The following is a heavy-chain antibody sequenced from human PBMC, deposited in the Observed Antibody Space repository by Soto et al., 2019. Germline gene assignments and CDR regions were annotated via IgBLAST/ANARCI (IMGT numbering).Heavy chain of an antibody. CDR1: GYSFTTYW. CDR2: IYPGDSDT. V-gene: IGHV5-51*01. Sequence: PGESLKISCKCSGYSFTTYWIGWVRQMPVKGLEWMGIIYPGDSDTRYSPSFQGQVTISADKSISTAYLQWSSLKASDTAMYYCARHVNSGADISGPATILTLSS. CDR3: ARHVNSGADI. D-gene: IGHD6-19*01. J-gene: IGHJ3*02.